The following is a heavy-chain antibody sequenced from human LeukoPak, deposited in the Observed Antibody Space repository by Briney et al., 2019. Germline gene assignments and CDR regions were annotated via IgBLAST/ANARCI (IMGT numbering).Heavy chain of an antibody. CDR1: GFTFSSYA. Sequence: GGSLRLSCAASGFTFSSYAMSWVGQAPGEGLVWVAPISGSSGSTYYADSVKGRFTISRDNSKNTLYLQMNSLRAEDTAVYYCAKVGLRLGGDYWGQGTLVTVSS. CDR2: ISGSSGST. J-gene: IGHJ4*02. V-gene: IGHV3-23*01. CDR3: AKVGLRLGGDY. D-gene: IGHD3-16*01.